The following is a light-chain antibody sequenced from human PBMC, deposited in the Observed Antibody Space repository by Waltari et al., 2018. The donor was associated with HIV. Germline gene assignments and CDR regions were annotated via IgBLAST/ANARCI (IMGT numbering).Light chain of an antibody. Sequence: QSALTQPRSVSGSPGQSVTISCPGTSSDVGGYNYVSWYQQHPGKAPKLMIYDVSKRPSGGPDRFSGSKSGNTASLTISGLQAEDEADYYCCSYAGSYTYVVFGGGTKLTVL. V-gene: IGLV2-11*01. J-gene: IGLJ2*01. CDR2: DVS. CDR3: CSYAGSYTYVV. CDR1: SSDVGGYNY.